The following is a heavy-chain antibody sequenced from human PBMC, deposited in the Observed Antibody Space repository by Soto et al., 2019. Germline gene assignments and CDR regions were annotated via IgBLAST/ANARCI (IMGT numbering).Heavy chain of an antibody. J-gene: IGHJ5*02. CDR1: GGSVSSGRYY. V-gene: IGHV4-61*01. D-gene: IGHD3-22*01. CDR3: ARWVTMIVGEHNWFDP. CDR2: IYYSGST. Sequence: QVQLQESGPGLVKPSETLSLTCTVSGGSVSSGRYYWSWIRQPPGKGLEWIGYIYYSGSTNYNPSLESRVTISVDTSKNQFSLKLSSVTAADTAVYYCARWVTMIVGEHNWFDPWGQGTLVTVSS.